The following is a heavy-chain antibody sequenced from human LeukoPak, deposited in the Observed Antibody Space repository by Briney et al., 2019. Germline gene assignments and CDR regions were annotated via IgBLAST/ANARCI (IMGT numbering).Heavy chain of an antibody. CDR3: ARGLGKYYYYYYMDV. D-gene: IGHD7-27*01. V-gene: IGHV4-38-2*02. J-gene: IGHJ6*03. Sequence: SETLSLTCTVSGYSISSGYYWGWIRQPPGKGLEWIGSIYHSGSTYYNPSLKSRVTISVDTSKNQFSLKLSSVTAADTAVYYCARGLGKYYYYYYMDVWGKGTTVTVSS. CDR1: GYSISSGYY. CDR2: IYHSGST.